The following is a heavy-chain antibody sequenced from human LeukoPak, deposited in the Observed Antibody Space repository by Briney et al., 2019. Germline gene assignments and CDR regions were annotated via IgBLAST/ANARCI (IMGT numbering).Heavy chain of an antibody. J-gene: IGHJ4*02. CDR2: FDPEDGET. CDR1: GYTLTELS. CDR3: ATDDYGTGVGGY. Sequence: ASVKVSCKVSGYTLTELSMHWVRQAPGKGLEWMGGFDPEDGETIYAQKLQGRVTMTEDPSTDTAYMELSSLRSEDTAVYYCATDDYGTGVGGYWGQGTLVTVSS. D-gene: IGHD3-10*01. V-gene: IGHV1-24*01.